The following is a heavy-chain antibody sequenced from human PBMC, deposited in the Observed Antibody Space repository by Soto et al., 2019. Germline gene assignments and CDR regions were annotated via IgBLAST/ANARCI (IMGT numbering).Heavy chain of an antibody. D-gene: IGHD1-26*01. CDR1: GFTFDDYA. Sequence: PGGSLRLSCAASGFTFDDYAMHWVRQAPGKGLEWVSGISWNSGSIGYADSVKGRFTISRDNAKNSLYLQMNSLRAEDTALYYCAKDIGGATTYAFDIWGQGTMVTVSS. J-gene: IGHJ3*02. V-gene: IGHV3-9*01. CDR3: AKDIGGATTYAFDI. CDR2: ISWNSGSI.